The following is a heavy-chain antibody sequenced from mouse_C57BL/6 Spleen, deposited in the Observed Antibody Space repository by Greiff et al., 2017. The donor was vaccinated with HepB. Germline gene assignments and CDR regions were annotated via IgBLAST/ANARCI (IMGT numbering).Heavy chain of an antibody. CDR3: TRVGNYYAMDY. J-gene: IGHJ4*01. V-gene: IGHV1-15*01. CDR2: IDPETGGT. CDR1: GYTFTDYE. Sequence: LVESGAELVRPGASVTLSCKASGYTFTDYEMHWVKQTPVHGLEWIGAIDPETGGTAYNQKFKGKAILTADKSSSTAYMERRSLTSEDSAVYYCTRVGNYYAMDYWGQGTSVTVSS.